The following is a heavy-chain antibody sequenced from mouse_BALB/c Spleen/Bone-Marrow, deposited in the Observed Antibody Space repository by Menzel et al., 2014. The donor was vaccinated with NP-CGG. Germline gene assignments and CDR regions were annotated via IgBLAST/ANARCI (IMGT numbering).Heavy chain of an antibody. V-gene: IGHV5-12-2*01. Sequence: EVKLVESGGGLVRPGGSLKLSCAASGFTFSSYIMSWVRQTPEKRLEWVAYISNGGDNTYYPDTVKGRFIISRDNAKNTQCLQMSSLKSEDTAMYYCVRHRYDGYYFDYWGQGTTLTVSS. J-gene: IGHJ2*01. CDR2: ISNGGDNT. D-gene: IGHD2-14*01. CDR1: GFTFSSYI. CDR3: VRHRYDGYYFDY.